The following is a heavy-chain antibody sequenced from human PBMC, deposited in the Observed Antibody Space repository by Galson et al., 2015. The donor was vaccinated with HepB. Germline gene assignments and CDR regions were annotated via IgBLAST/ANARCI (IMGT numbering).Heavy chain of an antibody. CDR1: GFTFSSYA. J-gene: IGHJ4*02. D-gene: IGHD6-19*01. CDR3: ARDRTTPESPGRIAVAGTFDY. V-gene: IGHV3-30*04. Sequence: SLRLSCAASGFTFSSYAMHWVRQAPGKGLEWVAVISYDGSNKYYADSVKGRFTISRDNSKNTLYLQMNSLRAEDTAVYYCARDRTTPESPGRIAVAGTFDYWGQGTLVTVSS. CDR2: ISYDGSNK.